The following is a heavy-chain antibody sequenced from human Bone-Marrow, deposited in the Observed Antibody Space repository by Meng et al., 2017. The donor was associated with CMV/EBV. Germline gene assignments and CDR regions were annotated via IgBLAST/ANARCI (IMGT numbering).Heavy chain of an antibody. D-gene: IGHD4-23*01. Sequence: SVKVSCKASGGTFSSYTISWVRQAPGQGLEWMGRIIPILGIANYAQKFQGRVTITADKSTSTAYMELSSLRSEDTAVYYCARQRSTVDNWFDPWGQGTRVTVSS. CDR2: IIPILGIA. CDR3: ARQRSTVDNWFDP. J-gene: IGHJ5*02. V-gene: IGHV1-69*02. CDR1: GGTFSSYT.